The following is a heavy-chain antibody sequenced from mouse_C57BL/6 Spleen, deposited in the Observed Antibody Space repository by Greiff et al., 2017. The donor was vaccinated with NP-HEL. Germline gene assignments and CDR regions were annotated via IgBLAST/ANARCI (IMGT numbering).Heavy chain of an antibody. V-gene: IGHV1-42*01. CDR2: INPSTGGT. Sequence: VQLQQSGPELVKPGASVKISCKASGYSFTGYYMNWVKQSPEKSLEWIGEINPSTGGTTYNQKFKAKATLTVDKSSSTAYMQLKSLTSEDSAVYYCAREDDGYPFAYWGQGTLVTVSA. CDR3: AREDDGYPFAY. CDR1: GYSFTGYY. J-gene: IGHJ3*01. D-gene: IGHD2-3*01.